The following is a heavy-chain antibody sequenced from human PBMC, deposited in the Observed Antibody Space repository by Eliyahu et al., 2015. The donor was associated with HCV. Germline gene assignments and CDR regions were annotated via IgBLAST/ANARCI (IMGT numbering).Heavy chain of an antibody. CDR1: GFXFSSYA. V-gene: IGHV3-23*01. D-gene: IGHD4-11*01. CDR3: AKVGEPYSYYDY. Sequence: EVQLLESGGGLVQPGGSRTLSCAAXGFXFSSYAINWXRQAPGKGLEWVSAISGSGGTTYYTDSMKGRITISRDNSKNTVYLQMSSLRAEDTATYYCAKVGEPYSYYDYWGQGTLVTVSS. J-gene: IGHJ4*02. CDR2: ISGSGGTT.